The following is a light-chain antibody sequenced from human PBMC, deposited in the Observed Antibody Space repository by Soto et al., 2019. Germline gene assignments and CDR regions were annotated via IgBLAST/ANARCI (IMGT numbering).Light chain of an antibody. CDR2: DAS. CDR3: QQYNPYSPWT. J-gene: IGKJ1*01. Sequence: DIQMTQSPSTLSASVGDRVTITCRASQSISSWLAWYQQKPGKAPKLLIYDASSLESGVPSRFSGSGSGTDFTLTINGLQPDDFATYYCQQYNPYSPWTFGQGTKGDIK. CDR1: QSISSW. V-gene: IGKV1-5*01.